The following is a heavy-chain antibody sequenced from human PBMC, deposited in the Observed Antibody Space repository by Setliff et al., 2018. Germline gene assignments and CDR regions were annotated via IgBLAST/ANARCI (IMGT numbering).Heavy chain of an antibody. CDR2: VNTKTGNP. D-gene: IGHD3-9*01. J-gene: IGHJ4*02. Sequence: GASVKVSCKASKYIFIKYDINWVRQAPGQGLEWMGRVNTKTGNPTYAQGFAGRFVFSLDTSANTAFLQIRSLKAEDTAIYYCTTDREAPSYYFDQDAFDCWGQGTLVTVSS. CDR1: KYIFIKYD. V-gene: IGHV7-4-1*02. CDR3: TTDREAPSYYFDQDAFDC.